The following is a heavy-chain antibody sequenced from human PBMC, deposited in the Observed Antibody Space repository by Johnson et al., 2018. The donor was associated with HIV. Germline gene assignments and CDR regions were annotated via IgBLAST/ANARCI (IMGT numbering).Heavy chain of an antibody. CDR3: AKGRGSYGGAFDI. CDR2: ISWNSGSI. V-gene: IGHV3-9*01. D-gene: IGHD4-23*01. Sequence: VQLVESGGGLVQPGRSLRLSCAASGFTFDDYAMHWVRQAPGKGLEWVSGISWNSGSIDYADSVKGRFTISRENAKNSLYLQMNSLRAEDTALYYCAKGRGSYGGAFDIWGQGTMVTVSS. CDR1: GFTFDDYA. J-gene: IGHJ3*02.